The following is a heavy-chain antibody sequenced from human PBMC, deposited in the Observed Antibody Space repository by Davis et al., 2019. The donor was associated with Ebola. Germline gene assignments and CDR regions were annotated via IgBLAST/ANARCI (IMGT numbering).Heavy chain of an antibody. CDR2: ISNYNGEK. V-gene: IGHV1-18*01. D-gene: IGHD3-16*01. J-gene: IGHJ6*02. CDR1: GYSFSIFG. Sequence: ASVKVSCKGSGYSFSIFGISWVRQAPGQGLEWLGWISNYNGEKKYAQKLQGRVTLTTDTSTSTAYLELTSLTSDDTGVYYCARGSYDSIWGQGTTVIVSS. CDR3: ARGSYDSI.